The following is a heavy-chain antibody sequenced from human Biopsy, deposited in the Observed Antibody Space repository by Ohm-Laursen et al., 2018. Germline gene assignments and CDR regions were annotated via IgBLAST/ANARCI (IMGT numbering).Heavy chain of an antibody. Sequence: ASVKVSCKVSGYKFTSYGMSWVRQVPGQGFEWMGRISGYNGNTNYAQKFQGRITMTIDAATSTGYMDLRSLKSDDTAVYYCARIAAAGWDDYWGQGTLVTVSS. CDR1: GYKFTSYG. D-gene: IGHD6-25*01. V-gene: IGHV1-18*01. J-gene: IGHJ4*02. CDR2: ISGYNGNT. CDR3: ARIAAAGWDDY.